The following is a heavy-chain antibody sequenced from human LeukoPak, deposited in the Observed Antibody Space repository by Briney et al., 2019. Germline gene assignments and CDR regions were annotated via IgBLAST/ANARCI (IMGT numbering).Heavy chain of an antibody. V-gene: IGHV3-20*04. CDR1: GFTFDDYG. Sequence: GGSLRLSCAASGFTFDDYGMSWVRQAPGKGLEWVSGINWNGGSTGYADSVKSRFTISRDNAKNSLYLQMNSLRAEDTAVYYCARVGGCRSTRCYSYYMDVWGKGTTVTISS. D-gene: IGHD2-2*01. J-gene: IGHJ6*03. CDR2: INWNGGST. CDR3: ARVGGCRSTRCYSYYMDV.